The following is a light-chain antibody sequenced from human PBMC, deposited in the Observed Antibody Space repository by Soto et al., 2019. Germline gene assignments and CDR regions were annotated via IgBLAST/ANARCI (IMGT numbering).Light chain of an antibody. Sequence: ETVMTQSPAALSVSPGERATLSCRASQSVSSNVAWYQQTPGQAPRLLIYGAATRATGIPDRFSGSGSGTEFTLTISSLQSEDFAVYYCQQYNNWPPVTFRQGTRLDIK. CDR1: QSVSSN. V-gene: IGKV3-15*01. CDR2: GAA. J-gene: IGKJ5*01. CDR3: QQYNNWPPVT.